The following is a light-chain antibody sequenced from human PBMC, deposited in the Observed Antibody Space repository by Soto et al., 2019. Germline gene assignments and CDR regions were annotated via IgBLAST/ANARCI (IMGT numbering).Light chain of an antibody. V-gene: IGLV1-44*01. CDR2: SNN. J-gene: IGLJ3*02. Sequence: QSVLTQPPSTSGTPGQRVTISCSGSSSNIGSETVNWYQQVPGTAPKLLIYSNNQRPSGVPDRFSVSKSGTSASLAIGGLQSEDEADYYCAAWDDSLNGWVFGGGTKLIVL. CDR3: AAWDDSLNGWV. CDR1: SSNIGSET.